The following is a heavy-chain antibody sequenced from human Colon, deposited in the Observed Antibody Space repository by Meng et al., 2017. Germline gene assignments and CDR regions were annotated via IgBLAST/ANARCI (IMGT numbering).Heavy chain of an antibody. CDR2: ITGSSSRR. D-gene: IGHD2-21*02. Sequence: GGSLRLSCAASGFSFSGYNMNWVRQAPGKGLEWVATITGSSSRRYYSDSMKGRFTISRDNAKNSLYLQMNSLTADDTGVYYCARTLTERGGPGHYNDYYSSFDYWGQGVLVTVSS. J-gene: IGHJ4*02. V-gene: IGHV3-21*03. CDR3: ARTLTERGGPGHYNDYYSSFDY. CDR1: GFSFSGYN.